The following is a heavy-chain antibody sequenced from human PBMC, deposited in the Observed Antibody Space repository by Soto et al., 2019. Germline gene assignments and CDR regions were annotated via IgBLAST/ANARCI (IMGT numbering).Heavy chain of an antibody. Sequence: QVQLVESGGGVVHPVRSLRLSCAASGFTFRSDGMHWVRQASGKGLEWVAVIWNDGSERYYADSVQGRFTISRDNSKNTLDLQMNSLRAEDTAVYYWARDRAGVGYNIDVWGQGTTVTVSS. CDR2: IWNDGSER. CDR1: GFTFRSDG. J-gene: IGHJ6*02. D-gene: IGHD5-12*01. CDR3: ARDRAGVGYNIDV. V-gene: IGHV3-33*01.